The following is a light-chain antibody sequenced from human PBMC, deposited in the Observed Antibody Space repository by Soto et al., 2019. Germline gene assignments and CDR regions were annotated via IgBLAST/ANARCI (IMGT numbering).Light chain of an antibody. V-gene: IGKV1-5*03. CDR2: KAS. CDR3: QQYNSYSPT. Sequence: IQLTQSPSSLSASVGDSVTITCRASQSISSWLAWYQQKPGKAPKLLIYKASSLESGVPSRFSGSGSGTEFTLTISSLQPDDFATYYCQQYNSYSPTFGQGTKVEIK. J-gene: IGKJ1*01. CDR1: QSISSW.